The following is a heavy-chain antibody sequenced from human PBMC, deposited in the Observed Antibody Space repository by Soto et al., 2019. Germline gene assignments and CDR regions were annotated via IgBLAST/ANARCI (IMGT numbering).Heavy chain of an antibody. V-gene: IGHV1-69*13. CDR3: AGSKQWLANYYYSGMDV. CDR1: GGTFSSYA. Sequence: SVKVSCKASGGTFSSYAISWVRQAPGQGLEWMGGIIPIFGTANYAQKFQGRVTITADESTSTAYMELSSLRSEDTAVYYCAGSKQWLANYYYSGMDVWGQGTTLTVSS. J-gene: IGHJ6*02. D-gene: IGHD6-19*01. CDR2: IIPIFGTA.